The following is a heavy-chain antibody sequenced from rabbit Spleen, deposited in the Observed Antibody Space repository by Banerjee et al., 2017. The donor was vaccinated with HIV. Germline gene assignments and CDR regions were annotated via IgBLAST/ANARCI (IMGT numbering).Heavy chain of an antibody. V-gene: IGHV1S43*01. J-gene: IGHJ4*01. Sequence: QEQLEESGGGLVKPGGTLTLTCKASGIDFTNYYNMYWVRQAPGKGLELIAWIATRDGSTWYASWVNGRFTISRSTSLNTVDLKMTKLTAADTATYFCARGYDDYGDPDYFNLWGPGTLVTVS. D-gene: IGHD2-1*01. CDR2: IATRDGST. CDR3: ARGYDDYGDPDYFNL. CDR1: GIDFTNYYN.